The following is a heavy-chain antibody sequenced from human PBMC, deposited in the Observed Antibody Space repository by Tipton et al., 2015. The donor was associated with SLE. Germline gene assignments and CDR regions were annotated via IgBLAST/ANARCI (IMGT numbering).Heavy chain of an antibody. V-gene: IGHV4-39*07. Sequence: TLSLTCTVSGGSISSNNYYWGWIRQPPGKGLAWIGEINHSGSTNYNPSLKSRVTISVDTSKNQFSLKLSSVTAADTAVYYCARQKGDGFGVVIIRVDYWGQGTLVTVSS. D-gene: IGHD3-3*01. CDR2: INHSGST. CDR3: ARQKGDGFGVVIIRVDY. CDR1: GGSISSNNYY. J-gene: IGHJ4*02.